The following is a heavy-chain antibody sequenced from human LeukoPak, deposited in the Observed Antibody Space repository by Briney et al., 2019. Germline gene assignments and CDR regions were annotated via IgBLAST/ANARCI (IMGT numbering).Heavy chain of an antibody. CDR3: AKDGAYDSSGYSTN. J-gene: IGHJ4*02. V-gene: IGHV3-23*01. D-gene: IGHD3-22*01. CDR2: ISGSGGST. CDR1: GFTFSSYA. Sequence: PGGPLRLSCAASGFTFSSYAMSWVRQAPGKGLEWVSAISGSGGSTYYADSVKGRFTISRDNSKNTLYLQMNSLRAEDTAVYYCAKDGAYDSSGYSTNWGQGTLVTVSS.